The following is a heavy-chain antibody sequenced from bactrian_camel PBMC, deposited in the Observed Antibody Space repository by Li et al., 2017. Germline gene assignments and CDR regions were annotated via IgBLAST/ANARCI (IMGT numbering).Heavy chain of an antibody. D-gene: IGHD2*01. V-gene: IGHV3S1*01. J-gene: IGHJ4*01. Sequence: HVQLVESGGGLVQPGGSLRLSCAASGFRFSIYWMYWVRQAPGKGLEWVSAISDGGGIKYYANSVKGRFTISRDNNKNTVYLQLNSLKTEDTAMYYCAKSGNPITATTTSERGQGTQVTVS. CDR1: GFRFSIYW. CDR3: AKSGNPITATTTSE. CDR2: ISDGGGIK.